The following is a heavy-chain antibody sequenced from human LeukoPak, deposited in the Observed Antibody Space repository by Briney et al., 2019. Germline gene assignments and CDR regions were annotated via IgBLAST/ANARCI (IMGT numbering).Heavy chain of an antibody. Sequence: GGSLRLSCAASGFTFSTYWMAWVRQAPGKGLEWVANIKGAESAKHQADSVKGRFTIYRDNAQNSVYLQMTSLRGEDTAVYYCARDVGGSLDYWGQGTLVTVSS. CDR2: IKGAESAK. CDR1: GFTFSTYW. V-gene: IGHV3-7*01. CDR3: ARDVGGSLDY. J-gene: IGHJ4*02. D-gene: IGHD1-26*01.